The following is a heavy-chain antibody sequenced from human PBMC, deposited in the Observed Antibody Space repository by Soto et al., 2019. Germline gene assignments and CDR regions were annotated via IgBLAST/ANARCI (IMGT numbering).Heavy chain of an antibody. V-gene: IGHV3-48*04. J-gene: IGHJ3*02. D-gene: IGHD3-3*01. Sequence: GGSLRLSCAASGFTFSSYSMNWVRQAPGKGLEWVSYISSSSSTIYYADSVKGRFTISRDNAKNSLYLQMNSLRAEDTAVYYCARDQSRYDFWSGYYDAFDIWGQGTMVTVSS. CDR3: ARDQSRYDFWSGYYDAFDI. CDR2: ISSSSSTI. CDR1: GFTFSSYS.